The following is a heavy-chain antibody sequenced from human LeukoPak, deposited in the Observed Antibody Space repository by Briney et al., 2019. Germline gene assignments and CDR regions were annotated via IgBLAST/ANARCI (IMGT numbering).Heavy chain of an antibody. D-gene: IGHD6-19*01. Sequence: PGGSLRLSCAASGFTFSDYYMSWIRQAPGKGLEWVSYISRSHETIYYADSVKGRFTISRDNAKNSLYLQMNSLRVDDTAVYYCTRAPAGSDYWGQGILVTVSS. V-gene: IGHV3-11*01. CDR1: GFTFSDYY. CDR3: TRAPAGSDY. CDR2: ISRSHETI. J-gene: IGHJ4*02.